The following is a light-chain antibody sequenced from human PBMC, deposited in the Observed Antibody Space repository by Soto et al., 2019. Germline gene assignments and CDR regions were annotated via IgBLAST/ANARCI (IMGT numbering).Light chain of an antibody. CDR1: QSISSY. CDR3: QQSYSTSTWT. CDR2: AAS. Sequence: DIQMTQSPSSLSASVGDRVTITCRASQSISSYLNWYQQKPGKAPKLLIYAASSLQSGVPSRFSGSGSETDFTLTISSLQPEDFATYYCQQSYSTSTWTFGQGTKVEIK. J-gene: IGKJ1*01. V-gene: IGKV1-39*01.